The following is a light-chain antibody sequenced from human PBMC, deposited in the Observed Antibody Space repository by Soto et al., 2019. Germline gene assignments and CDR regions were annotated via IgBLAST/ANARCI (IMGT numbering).Light chain of an antibody. CDR2: GAS. J-gene: IGKJ1*01. V-gene: IGKV3-20*01. CDR1: QSVNSNY. CDR3: QQYGSSPET. Sequence: EIVLTQSPGTLSLSPGERATLSCRASQSVNSNYLAWYRQRPGQAPRLLIFGASNRATDMPDRFSGSGSGTDFTLTISRLEPEDFAVYYCQQYGSSPETFGQGTKVEIK.